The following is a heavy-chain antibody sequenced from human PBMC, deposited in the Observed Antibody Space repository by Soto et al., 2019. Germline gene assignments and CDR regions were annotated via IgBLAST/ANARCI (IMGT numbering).Heavy chain of an antibody. D-gene: IGHD6-13*01. CDR2: MNPINGAT. CDR1: GYDFTAYD. J-gene: IGHJ6*02. V-gene: IGHV1-8*02. CDR3: GRGPSPRAPAGGTPYYYAMDV. Sequence: QVQLVQSGAEVKQSGASVKVSCKASGYDFTAYDINWVRQASGQGLEWMGWMNPINGATGSARRLQRGGSMTRNTATGTAYLELTSLRSDDSAVYYCGRGPSPRAPAGGTPYYYAMDVWGQGTTVTVSS.